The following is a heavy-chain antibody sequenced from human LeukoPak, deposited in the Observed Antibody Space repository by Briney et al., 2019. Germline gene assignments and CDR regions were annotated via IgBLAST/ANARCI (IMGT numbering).Heavy chain of an antibody. Sequence: GGSPRLSCAASGFTFSSYAMSWVRQAPGKGLEWVSAISGSGGSTYYADSVKGRFTISRDNSKNTLYLQMNSLRAEDTAVYYCAKDFGPTVVTLLRYWGQGTLVTVSS. D-gene: IGHD4-23*01. CDR3: AKDFGPTVVTLLRY. CDR2: ISGSGGST. CDR1: GFTFSSYA. J-gene: IGHJ4*02. V-gene: IGHV3-23*01.